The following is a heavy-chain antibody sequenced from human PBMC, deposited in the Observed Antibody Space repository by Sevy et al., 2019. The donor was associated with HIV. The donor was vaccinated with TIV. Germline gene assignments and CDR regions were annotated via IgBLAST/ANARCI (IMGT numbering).Heavy chain of an antibody. D-gene: IGHD2-2*02. CDR2: ISSSGSTI. V-gene: IGHV3-11*01. CDR3: AREVVPAAIAYYYYGMDV. CDR1: GFTFSDYY. Sequence: GGSLRLSCAASGFTFSDYYMSWIRQAPGKGLEWVSYISSSGSTIYYEDSVKGRFTISRDNAKNSLYLQMNSLRAEDTAVYYCAREVVPAAIAYYYYGMDVWGQGTTVTVSS. J-gene: IGHJ6*02.